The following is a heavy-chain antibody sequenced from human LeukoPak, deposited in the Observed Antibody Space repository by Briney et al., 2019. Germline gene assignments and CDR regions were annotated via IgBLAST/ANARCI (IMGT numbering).Heavy chain of an antibody. D-gene: IGHD3-22*01. J-gene: IGHJ4*02. CDR2: MNPNSGNT. V-gene: IGHV1-8*03. CDR1: GYTFTSYD. CDR3: ASAVYYYDSSGYTPPSPHFDY. Sequence: GASVKVSCKASGYTFTSYDINWVRQATGQGLEWMGWMNPNSGNTGYAKKFQGRVTITADKSTSTAYMELSSLRSEDTAVYYCASAVYYYDSSGYTPPSPHFDYWGQGTLVTVSS.